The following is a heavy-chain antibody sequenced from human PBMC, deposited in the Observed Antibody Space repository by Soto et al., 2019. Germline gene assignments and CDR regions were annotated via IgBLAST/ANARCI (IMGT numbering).Heavy chain of an antibody. Sequence: EVQLLESGGKLVKPGGSLTLSCAASGFTFSTYAMAWVRQAPGKGLEWVSGVSASGLNTDYADPVKGRFYISRDNSKNTVSLHMNSLRAEDTAFYCCAKDRPRSTSGYGLDGWGQGTMVTVSS. CDR3: AKDRPRSTSGYGLDG. CDR2: VSASGLNT. J-gene: IGHJ4*02. CDR1: GFTFSTYA. V-gene: IGHV3-23*01. D-gene: IGHD5-18*01.